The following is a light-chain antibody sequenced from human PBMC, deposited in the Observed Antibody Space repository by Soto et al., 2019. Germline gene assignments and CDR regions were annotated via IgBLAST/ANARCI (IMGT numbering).Light chain of an antibody. CDR2: EVS. J-gene: IGLJ3*02. CDR3: ISYTSSGTLWV. CDR1: SSDVGGYNY. V-gene: IGLV2-14*01. Sequence: QSALTQPASVSGSPGQSITISCTGTSSDVGGYNYVSWYQQHPGKVPKLMIYEVSNRPSGVSNRFSGSKSGNTASLTISGVQAEDEADYYCISYTSSGTLWVFGGGTKVTVL.